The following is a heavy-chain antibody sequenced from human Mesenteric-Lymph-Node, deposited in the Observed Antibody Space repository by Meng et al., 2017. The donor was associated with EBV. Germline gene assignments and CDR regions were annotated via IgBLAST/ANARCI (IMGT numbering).Heavy chain of an antibody. CDR2: ISAYSGNT. D-gene: IGHD6-13*01. CDR3: ARRQQLTNWFDP. Sequence: VLLSQSSGEVKTPGASEKALCTTSWNTFTIYAISWVAPAPGQGLECMGWISAYSGNTNYAQKLQGRVTMTTDTSTSTAYMEMRSLRSDDTAVYYCARRQQLTNWFDPWGQGTLVTVSS. V-gene: IGHV1-18*01. CDR1: WNTFTIYA. J-gene: IGHJ5*02.